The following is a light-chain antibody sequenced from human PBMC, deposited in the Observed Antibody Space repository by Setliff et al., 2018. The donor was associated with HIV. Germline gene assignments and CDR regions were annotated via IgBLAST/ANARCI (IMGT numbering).Light chain of an antibody. CDR3: QSYDRSLSGCV. Sequence: QSVLTQPPSVSGAPGQRVTISCTGSSANIGAGYDVHWYKQLPGTAPKLLIYRNNNRPSGVPDRFSGSKSGTSASLAITGLQAEDEADYYCQSYDRSLSGCVFGTGTKVTVL. CDR1: SANIGAGYD. V-gene: IGLV1-40*01. CDR2: RNN. J-gene: IGLJ1*01.